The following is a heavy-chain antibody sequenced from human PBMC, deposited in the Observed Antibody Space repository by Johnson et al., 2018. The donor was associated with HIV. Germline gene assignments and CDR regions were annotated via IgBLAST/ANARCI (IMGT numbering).Heavy chain of an antibody. CDR2: IRYDGSNG. Sequence: VQLVESGGGVVQPGGSLRLSCAASGFIFSSYGMQWVRQAPGKGLEWVAFIRYDGSNGYYVYSVEGRFNISRDNSNNTLFLQMNSLRAEDTAVYYCARDVNYYDRSGSYGLHGAFDIWGQGTMVTVSS. J-gene: IGHJ3*02. CDR3: ARDVNYYDRSGSYGLHGAFDI. V-gene: IGHV3-30*02. CDR1: GFIFSSYG. D-gene: IGHD3-22*01.